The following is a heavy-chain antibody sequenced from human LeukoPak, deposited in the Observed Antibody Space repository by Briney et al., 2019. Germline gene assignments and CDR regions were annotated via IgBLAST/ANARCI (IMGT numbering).Heavy chain of an antibody. Sequence: SVKVSCKASGGTFSSYAISWVRQAPGQGLEWMGRIIPILGIANYAQKFQGRVTITADKSTSAAYMELSSLRSEDTAVYYCARDPRRDGYNWEAFDIWGQGTMVTVSS. V-gene: IGHV1-69*04. J-gene: IGHJ3*02. CDR3: ARDPRRDGYNWEAFDI. CDR1: GGTFSSYA. D-gene: IGHD5-24*01. CDR2: IIPILGIA.